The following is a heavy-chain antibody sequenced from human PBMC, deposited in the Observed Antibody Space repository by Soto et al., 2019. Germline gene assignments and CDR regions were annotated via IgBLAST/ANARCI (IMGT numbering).Heavy chain of an antibody. V-gene: IGHV1-3*01. CDR1: GYTFISYA. Sequence: QVQLVQSGAEVKKPGASVKVSCKASGYTFISYAMHWVRQAPGQRLEWMGWINAGNGNTKYSQKFQGRVTITRDTSASTAYMELSSLRSEDTAVYYCARDLRISGGGNDYYYYYGMDVWGQGTTVTVSS. J-gene: IGHJ6*02. CDR3: ARDLRISGGGNDYYYYYGMDV. CDR2: INAGNGNT. D-gene: IGHD2-15*01.